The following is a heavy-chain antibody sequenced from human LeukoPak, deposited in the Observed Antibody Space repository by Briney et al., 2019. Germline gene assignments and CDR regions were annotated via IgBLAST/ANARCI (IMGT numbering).Heavy chain of an antibody. V-gene: IGHV3-7*01. Sequence: GGSLRLSCAASGFTFDDYAMHWVRQAPGKGLEWVASIKHDGSEKYYVDSVRGRFTISRDNTMNSLYLQMSSLRAEDTAVYYCATDRGWRTSGYYLYYFEYWGQGTLITYSS. CDR2: IKHDGSEK. D-gene: IGHD3-3*01. J-gene: IGHJ4*02. CDR1: GFTFDDYA. CDR3: ATDRGWRTSGYYLYYFEY.